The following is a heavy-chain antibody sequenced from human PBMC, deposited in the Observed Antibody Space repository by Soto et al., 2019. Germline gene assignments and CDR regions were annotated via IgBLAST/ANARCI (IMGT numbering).Heavy chain of an antibody. Sequence: VAVISYDGSNKYYADSVKGRFTISRDNSKNTLYLQMNSLRAEDTAVYYCARDSKRISSIPRMGMDVWGQGTTVTVSS. CDR2: ISYDGSNK. V-gene: IGHV3-30-3*01. D-gene: IGHD6-13*01. J-gene: IGHJ6*02. CDR3: ARDSKRISSIPRMGMDV.